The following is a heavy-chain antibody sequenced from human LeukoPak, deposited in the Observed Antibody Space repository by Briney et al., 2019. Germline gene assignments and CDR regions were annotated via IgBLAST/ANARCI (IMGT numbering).Heavy chain of an antibody. CDR1: GFTFSSYW. Sequence: PGGSLRLSCAASGFTFSSYWMSWVRQAPGKGLEWVANIKQDGSEKYYVDSVKGRFTISRDNAKNSLYLQMNSLRAEDTAVYYCAIAGRGFCSGGSCYSDYYYYYGMDVWGKGTTVTVSS. D-gene: IGHD2-15*01. V-gene: IGHV3-7*03. CDR3: AIAGRGFCSGGSCYSDYYYYYGMDV. J-gene: IGHJ6*04. CDR2: IKQDGSEK.